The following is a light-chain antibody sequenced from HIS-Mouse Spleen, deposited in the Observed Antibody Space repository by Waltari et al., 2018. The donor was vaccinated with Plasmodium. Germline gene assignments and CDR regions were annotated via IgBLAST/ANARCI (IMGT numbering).Light chain of an antibody. CDR2: EDS. Sequence: SYELTQPPSLSVSPGPTARITCSADALPRKYAYWYPQKSGQAPVLVIYEDSKRPSGIPERFSGSSSGTMATLTISGAQVEDEADYYCYSTDSSGNHRVFGGGTKLTVL. CDR3: YSTDSSGNHRV. CDR1: ALPRKY. J-gene: IGLJ3*02. V-gene: IGLV3-10*01.